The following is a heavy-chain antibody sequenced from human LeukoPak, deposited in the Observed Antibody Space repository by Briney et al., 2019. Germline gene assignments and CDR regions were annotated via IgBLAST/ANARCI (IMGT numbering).Heavy chain of an antibody. Sequence: GGSLRLSCAASGFTFSSYAMSWVRQAPGKGLEWVSXISGSGHSTYYADSVKGRFTISRDNSKNTLYLQMNSLRAEDTAIYYCAKVGIVGATKTYFDYWGQGTLVTVSS. CDR3: AKVGIVGATKTYFDY. V-gene: IGHV3-23*01. CDR2: ISGSGHST. J-gene: IGHJ4*02. D-gene: IGHD1-26*01. CDR1: GFTFSSYA.